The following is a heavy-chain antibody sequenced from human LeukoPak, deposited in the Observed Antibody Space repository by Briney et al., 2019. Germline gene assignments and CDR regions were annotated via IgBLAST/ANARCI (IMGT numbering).Heavy chain of an antibody. J-gene: IGHJ4*02. CDR2: IYYSGST. V-gene: IGHV4-59*01. D-gene: IGHD5/OR15-5a*01. CDR3: ARSYRVPSHFDD. Sequence: KASETLSLTCTVSGRSISSYYWSWIRQPPGRVLEWIGYIYYSGSTNYNPSLKSRVTISVDTSKNQCSLRLSYVTAADTAVYYCARSYRVPSHFDDWGKGTLVTVS. CDR1: GRSISSYY.